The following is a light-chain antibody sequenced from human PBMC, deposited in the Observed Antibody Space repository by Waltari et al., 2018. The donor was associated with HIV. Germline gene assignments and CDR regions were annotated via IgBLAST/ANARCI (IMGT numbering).Light chain of an antibody. CDR1: QSVSSSY. J-gene: IGKJ3*01. CDR3: QQYGSSPPLT. CDR2: GAS. Sequence: EIVLTQSPGTLSLSPGERATLSCRASQSVSSSYLAWYQQKPGQTPRLLIYGASSRATGIPDRFSGSGSGTDFTLTINRLEPEDFAVYYCQQYGSSPPLTFGPGTKVDIK. V-gene: IGKV3-20*01.